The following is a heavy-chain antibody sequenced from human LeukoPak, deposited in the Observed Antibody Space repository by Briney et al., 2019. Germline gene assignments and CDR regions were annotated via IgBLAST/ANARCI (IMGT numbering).Heavy chain of an antibody. J-gene: IGHJ4*02. CDR1: GYTFTSYY. V-gene: IGHV1-46*01. CDR3: ASLYYGSGSRRDY. D-gene: IGHD3-10*01. CDR2: INPSGGST. Sequence: ASVKDSCKASGYTFTSYYMHWVRQAPGQGLEWMGIINPSGGSTSYAQKFQGRVTMTRDTSISTAYMELSRLRSDDTAVYYCASLYYGSGSRRDYWGQGTLVTVSS.